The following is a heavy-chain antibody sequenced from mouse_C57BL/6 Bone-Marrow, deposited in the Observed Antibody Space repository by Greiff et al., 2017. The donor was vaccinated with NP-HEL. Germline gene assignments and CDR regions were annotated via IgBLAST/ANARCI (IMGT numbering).Heavy chain of an antibody. D-gene: IGHD2-13*01. Sequence: VQLQQSGAELARPGASVKMSCKASGYTFTSYTMHWVKQRPGQGLEWIGYINPSSGDTKYNQKFKDKATLTADKSSSTAYMQLSSLTSEDSAVYYCARFCDEYAMDYWGQGTSVTVAS. J-gene: IGHJ4*01. V-gene: IGHV1-4*01. CDR1: GYTFTSYT. CDR2: INPSSGDT. CDR3: ARFCDEYAMDY.